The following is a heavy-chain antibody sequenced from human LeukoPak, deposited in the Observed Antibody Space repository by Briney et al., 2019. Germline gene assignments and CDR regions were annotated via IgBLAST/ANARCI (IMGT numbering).Heavy chain of an antibody. D-gene: IGHD7-27*01. Sequence: GASVKVSCKASGYSFTSYYIHWVRQAPGQGLEWMGRINPSSGGTNYAQKFQGRVTMTRDTSITTAYMGLSSLRSDDTAVYYCARETGGSFEYFDYWGQGPLVTVSS. J-gene: IGHJ4*02. CDR1: GYSFTSYY. CDR2: INPSSGGT. V-gene: IGHV1-2*06. CDR3: ARETGGSFEYFDY.